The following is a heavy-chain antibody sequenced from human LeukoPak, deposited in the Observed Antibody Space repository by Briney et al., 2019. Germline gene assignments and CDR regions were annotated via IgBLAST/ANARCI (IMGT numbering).Heavy chain of an antibody. V-gene: IGHV3-7*04. CDR1: GFTLNTYC. J-gene: IGHJ3*02. D-gene: IGHD3-10*01. CDR3: ARGMTMVRGVMIGFGIDI. Sequence: GGSLRLSCAASGFTLNTYCMSWVRQAPGRGLEWVANIKPDGSEKYYVDSVKGRFTISRENAKDSLYLQMNSLRAEDTAVYYCARGMTMVRGVMIGFGIDIWGQGTMVTVSS. CDR2: IKPDGSEK.